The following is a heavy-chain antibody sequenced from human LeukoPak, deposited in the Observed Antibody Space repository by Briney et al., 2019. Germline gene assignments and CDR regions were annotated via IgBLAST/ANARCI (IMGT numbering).Heavy chain of an antibody. J-gene: IGHJ4*02. D-gene: IGHD3-10*01. Sequence: GGSLRLSCAASGFTFSSYAMSWVRQAPGKGLEWVSAISDSGANTYYVDSAKGRFTVSRDNSKNTLYLQMKFLRAEDTAVYYCARVERSSRVHYFDYWGQGTLVTVSS. CDR3: ARVERSSRVHYFDY. CDR2: ISDSGANT. CDR1: GFTFSSYA. V-gene: IGHV3-23*01.